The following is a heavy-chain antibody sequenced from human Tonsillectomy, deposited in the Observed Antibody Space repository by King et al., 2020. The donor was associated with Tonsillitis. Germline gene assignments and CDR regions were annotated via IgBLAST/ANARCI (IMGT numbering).Heavy chain of an antibody. J-gene: IGHJ4*02. CDR1: GRTFSSFT. V-gene: IGHV3-21*01. D-gene: IGHD1-26*01. CDR2: ISYSGTYV. CDR3: ARVRDRLSGSYYDY. Sequence: VQLVESGGGLVRPGGSLRLSCAASGRTFSSFTMNWVRRAPGKGLEWVSSISYSGTYVYYADSVKGRFTISRDNANNLVYLQMTSLRVDDTAMYYCARVRDRLSGSYYDYWAQGTLVPVSS.